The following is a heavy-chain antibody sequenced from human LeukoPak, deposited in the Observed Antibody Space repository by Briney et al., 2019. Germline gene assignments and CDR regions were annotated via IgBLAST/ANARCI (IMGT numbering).Heavy chain of an antibody. J-gene: IGHJ4*02. D-gene: IGHD3-10*01. CDR1: GYSISSGYY. V-gene: IGHV4-38-2*02. CDR3: ARDLVLLWFGELLYYFDY. CDR2: IYHSGST. Sequence: PSETLSLTCTVSGYSISSGYYWGWIRQPPGKGLEWIGSIYHSGSTYYNPSLKSRVTISVDTSKDQFSLKLSSVTAADTAVYYCARDLVLLWFGELLYYFDYWGQGTLVTVSS.